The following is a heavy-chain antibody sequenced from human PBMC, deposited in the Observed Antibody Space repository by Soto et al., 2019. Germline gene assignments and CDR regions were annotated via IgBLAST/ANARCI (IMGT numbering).Heavy chain of an antibody. V-gene: IGHV1-2*02. Sequence: ASVKVSCNASGYTFTGYYMHWVRQAPGQGLEWMGWINPNSGGTNYAQKFQGRVTMTRDTSISTAYMELSRQRSDDTAVYYCARDYYGSGRMARGFDPCGQGTLVTVSS. CDR2: INPNSGGT. CDR3: ARDYYGSGRMARGFDP. J-gene: IGHJ5*02. CDR1: GYTFTGYY. D-gene: IGHD3-10*01.